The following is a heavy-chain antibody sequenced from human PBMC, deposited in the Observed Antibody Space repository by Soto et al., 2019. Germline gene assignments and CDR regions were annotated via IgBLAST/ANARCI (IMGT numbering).Heavy chain of an antibody. V-gene: IGHV4-59*08. Sequence: SETLSLTCSVSGASMSSYYWSWIRQPPGKGLEWIGYIYYRGSTNYNPSLKSRLAISVDTSTNQFSLKLSSVTAADTAVYYCARLNYDSSAYYYFDTGGQGMLVPSSS. CDR1: GASMSSYY. CDR3: ARLNYDSSAYYYFDT. D-gene: IGHD3-22*01. J-gene: IGHJ4*02. CDR2: IYYRGST.